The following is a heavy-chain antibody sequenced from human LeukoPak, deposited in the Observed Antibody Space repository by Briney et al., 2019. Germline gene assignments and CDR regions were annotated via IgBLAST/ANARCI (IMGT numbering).Heavy chain of an antibody. D-gene: IGHD3-10*01. Sequence: GGSLRLSCAASGFTVSSNYMSWVRQAPGKGLEWVSVIYSGGSTYYADSVKGRFTISRDNSKNTLYLQMNSLRAEDTAVYYCARDVSGSYYYGSGSYFSWGQGTLVTVSS. CDR1: GFTVSSNY. J-gene: IGHJ4*02. CDR2: IYSGGST. CDR3: ARDVSGSYYYGSGSYFS. V-gene: IGHV3-66*01.